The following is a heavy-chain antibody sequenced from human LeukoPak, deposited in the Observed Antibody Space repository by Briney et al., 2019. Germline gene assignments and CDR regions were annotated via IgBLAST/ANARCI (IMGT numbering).Heavy chain of an antibody. CDR1: GGSISSGDYY. V-gene: IGHV4-30-4*01. Sequence: SETLSLTCTVSGGSISSGDYYWSWIRQPPGKGLEWIGYIYYSGSTYYNPSLKSRVTISVGTSKNQFSLKLSSVTAADTAVYYCARETGRDGYNYQDYGMDVWGQGTTVTVSS. J-gene: IGHJ6*02. CDR2: IYYSGST. D-gene: IGHD5-24*01. CDR3: ARETGRDGYNYQDYGMDV.